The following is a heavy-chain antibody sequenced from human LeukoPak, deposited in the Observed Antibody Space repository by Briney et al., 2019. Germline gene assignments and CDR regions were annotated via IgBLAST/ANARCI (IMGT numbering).Heavy chain of an antibody. V-gene: IGHV4-39*07. CDR2: IYYSGST. Sequence: SETLSLTCTVSGGSISSSSYYWGWIRQPPGKGLEWIGSIYYSGSTYYNPSLKSRVTILVDTPKNQFSLTLTPVTAADTAVYYCARVNYGSGSYGDFDYWGQGTLVTVSS. CDR3: ARVNYGSGSYGDFDY. J-gene: IGHJ4*02. CDR1: GGSISSSSYY. D-gene: IGHD3-10*01.